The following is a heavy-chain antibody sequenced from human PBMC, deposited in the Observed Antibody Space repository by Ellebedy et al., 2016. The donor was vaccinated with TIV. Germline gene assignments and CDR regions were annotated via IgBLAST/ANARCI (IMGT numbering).Heavy chain of an antibody. D-gene: IGHD6-6*01. CDR2: ISGSGGST. Sequence: GESLKISXAASGFTFSSYAMSWVRQAPGKGLEWVSAISGSGGSTYYADSVKGRFTISRDNSKNTLYLQMNSLRADDTAVYYCAKAPFLSSSSFDYWGQGTLVTVSS. CDR3: AKAPFLSSSSFDY. V-gene: IGHV3-23*01. CDR1: GFTFSSYA. J-gene: IGHJ4*02.